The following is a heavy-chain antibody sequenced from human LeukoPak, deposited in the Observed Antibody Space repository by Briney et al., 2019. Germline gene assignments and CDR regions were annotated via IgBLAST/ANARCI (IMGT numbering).Heavy chain of an antibody. Sequence: GGSLRLSCAASGFTFSSYSMQWVRQTPGKGLEGVGIMSNSGENTFYGEAVKGRSTISRDNSQNTLYLQMNSLRPEDTAVYYCAKGGASVTRYVDYWGQGILVTVSS. V-gene: IGHV3-30*18. CDR2: MSNSGENT. CDR1: GFTFSSYS. D-gene: IGHD4-17*01. J-gene: IGHJ4*02. CDR3: AKGGASVTRYVDY.